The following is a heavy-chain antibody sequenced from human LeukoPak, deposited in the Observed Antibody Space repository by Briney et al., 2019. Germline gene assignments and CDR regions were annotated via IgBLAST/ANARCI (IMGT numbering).Heavy chain of an antibody. CDR1: GFTFSSYW. CDR2: IKQDGSEK. J-gene: IGHJ6*04. Sequence: PGGSLRLSCAASGFTFSSYWMSWVRQAPGKGLEWVANIKQDGSEKYYVDSVKGRFTISRDNAKNSLYLQMNSLRAEDTAVYYCARRQYSSSWLYYYYGMDVWGKGITVTVSS. D-gene: IGHD6-13*01. CDR3: ARRQYSSSWLYYYYGMDV. V-gene: IGHV3-7*03.